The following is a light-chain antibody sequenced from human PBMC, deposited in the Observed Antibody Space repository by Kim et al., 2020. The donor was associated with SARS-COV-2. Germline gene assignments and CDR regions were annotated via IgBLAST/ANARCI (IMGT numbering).Light chain of an antibody. Sequence: ELTQPPSASGTPGQSVSISCSGSSSDIGGNPVNWYQQFPGTVPRLLIFSNIQRPSGVPDRFSGSKSGTSASLAISGLQSEDEAVYYCAVWDDRLNYV. CDR2: SNI. J-gene: IGLJ1*01. CDR1: SSDIGGNP. V-gene: IGLV1-44*01. CDR3: AVWDDRLNYV.